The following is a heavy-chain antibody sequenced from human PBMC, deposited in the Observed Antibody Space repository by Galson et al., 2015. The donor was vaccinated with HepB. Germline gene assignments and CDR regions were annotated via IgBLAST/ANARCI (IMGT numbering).Heavy chain of an antibody. D-gene: IGHD2-15*01. Sequence: SLRLSCAASGLTFTNYAMSWVRQAPGKGLEWVSGIYPDGHITYYADSVKGRFTISRDDSKNTVYLQMNSVRVEDTAVYFCAKDFCRADNCDLFDYWGQGTLVTVSS. CDR1: GLTFTNYA. CDR2: IYPDGHIT. V-gene: IGHV3-23*01. J-gene: IGHJ4*02. CDR3: AKDFCRADNCDLFDY.